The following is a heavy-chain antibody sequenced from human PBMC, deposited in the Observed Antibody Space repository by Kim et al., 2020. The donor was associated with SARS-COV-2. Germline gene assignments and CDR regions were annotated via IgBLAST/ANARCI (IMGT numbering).Heavy chain of an antibody. CDR1: GYTFTSYG. Sequence: ASVKVSCKASGYTFTSYGISWVRQAPGQGLEWMGWISAYNGNTNYAQKLQGRVTMTTDTSTSTAYMELRSLRSDDTAVYYCARASYDILTGYYVYYYYGMDVWGQGTTVTVSS. J-gene: IGHJ6*02. CDR3: ARASYDILTGYYVYYYYGMDV. D-gene: IGHD3-9*01. V-gene: IGHV1-18*01. CDR2: ISAYNGNT.